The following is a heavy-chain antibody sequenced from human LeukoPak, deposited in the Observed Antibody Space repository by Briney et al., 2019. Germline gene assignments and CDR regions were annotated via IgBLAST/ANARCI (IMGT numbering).Heavy chain of an antibody. CDR3: ARASIVGARRTRSGAFDL. J-gene: IGHJ3*01. V-gene: IGHV4-34*01. CDR2: INHSGSS. Sequence: SETLPLTCAVYGGSFSGYYWNWIRQPPGKGLEWIGEINHSGSSNYNPSLKSRITISVDTSKNQFSLNLSSVTAADTAVYYCARASIVGARRTRSGAFDLWGQGTMVTVSS. D-gene: IGHD1-26*01. CDR1: GGSFSGYY.